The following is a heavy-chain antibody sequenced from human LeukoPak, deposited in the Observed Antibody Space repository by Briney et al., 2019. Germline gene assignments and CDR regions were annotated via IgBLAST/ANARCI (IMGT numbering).Heavy chain of an antibody. CDR3: ARHRGDVVDHLIDY. CDR1: CGGFFSGW. D-gene: IGHD1-14*01. V-gene: IGHV5-51*01. J-gene: IGHJ4*02. Sequence: SLQSFSCGACGGFFSGWYGWGRQMPGKGLEWMGSIYPGDSDTRYSPSFRGQVTISADKSISTAYLQWSSLKASDTAIYYCARHRGDVVDHLIDYWGQGTLVTVSS. CDR2: IYPGDSDT.